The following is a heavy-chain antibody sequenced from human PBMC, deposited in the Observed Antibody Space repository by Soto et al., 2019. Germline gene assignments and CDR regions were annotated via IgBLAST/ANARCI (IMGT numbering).Heavy chain of an antibody. J-gene: IGHJ6*02. CDR1: GYTFTNYY. Sequence: ASVKVSCKASGYTFTNYYIHWVRQAPGQGLEWMGIINPSGGSTSYAQQFQGRVTMTRDTSTSTVYMELSSLRSEDTAVYYCARVFAGSLMVYAVPARYCYYGIDVWG. D-gene: IGHD2-8*01. CDR2: INPSGGST. CDR3: ARVFAGSLMVYAVPARYCYYGIDV. V-gene: IGHV1-46*01.